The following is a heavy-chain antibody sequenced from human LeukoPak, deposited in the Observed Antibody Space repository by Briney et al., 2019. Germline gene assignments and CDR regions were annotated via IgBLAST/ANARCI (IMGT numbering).Heavy chain of an antibody. D-gene: IGHD3-10*01. J-gene: IGHJ2*01. V-gene: IGHV1-2*02. Sequence: ASVKVSCKASGYTFTGHYIYWVRQAPGQGLEWLGWINPNSGGTDYAQKFQGRVTMTRDTSISTAYMELSRLRSDDTAVYYCARTVLLPDWYFDLWGRGTLVTVSS. CDR1: GYTFTGHY. CDR2: INPNSGGT. CDR3: ARTVLLPDWYFDL.